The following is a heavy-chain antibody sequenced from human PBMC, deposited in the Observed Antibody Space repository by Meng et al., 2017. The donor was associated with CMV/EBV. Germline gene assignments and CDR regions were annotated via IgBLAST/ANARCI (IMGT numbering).Heavy chain of an antibody. J-gene: IGHJ5*02. Sequence: GESLKISCAASGFTFSSYEMNWVRQAPGKGLEWVSYISSSGSTIYYADSVKGRFTISRDNAKNSLYLQKNSLRAEDTAVYYCARGLVTYYDFWIGNHKTNWFDPWGQGTLVTVSS. CDR1: GFTFSSYE. V-gene: IGHV3-48*03. CDR3: ARGLVTYYDFWIGNHKTNWFDP. D-gene: IGHD3-3*01. CDR2: ISSSGSTI.